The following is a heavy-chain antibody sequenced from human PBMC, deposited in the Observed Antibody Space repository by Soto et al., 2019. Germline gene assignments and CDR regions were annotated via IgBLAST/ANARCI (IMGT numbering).Heavy chain of an antibody. Sequence: SETLSLTCTVSGGSISSYYWSWIRQPPGKGLEWIGYIYYSGSTNYNPSLKSRVTISVDTSKNQFSLKLSSVTAADTAVYYCVSFGILDGGNLFDYCGQGSLVTVYS. CDR1: GGSISSYY. D-gene: IGHD2-15*01. V-gene: IGHV4-59*01. J-gene: IGHJ4*02. CDR2: IYYSGST. CDR3: VSFGILDGGNLFDY.